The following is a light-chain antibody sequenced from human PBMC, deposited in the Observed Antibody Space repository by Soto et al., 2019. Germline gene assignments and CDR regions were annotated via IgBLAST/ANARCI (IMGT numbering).Light chain of an antibody. CDR2: EVS. Sequence: QSVLTQPASVSGSPGQSITISCAGTSSDVGGFNYVSWYQQHPGKAPKLMIFEVSYRPAGVSNRFSGSKSGNTASLTISGLQAEDEADYYCCSYTSRSTHVFGSGTKVTV. CDR3: CSYTSRSTHV. CDR1: SSDVGGFNY. V-gene: IGLV2-14*01. J-gene: IGLJ1*01.